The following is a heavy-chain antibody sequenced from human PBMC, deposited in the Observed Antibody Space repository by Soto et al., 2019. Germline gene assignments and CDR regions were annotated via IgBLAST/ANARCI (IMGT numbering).Heavy chain of an antibody. Sequence: QVQLVQSGAEVKKPGASVKVSCKASGYTFTSYYVHWVRQAPGQGLEWMGIIHPSGAVTNYAQKFQGRVTMTRDTSTSTVYMDLSSLRSEDTAVYYCTADPANEENDAFDVWGQGTMVTVSS. J-gene: IGHJ3*01. D-gene: IGHD1-1*01. CDR2: IHPSGAVT. CDR1: GYTFTSYY. V-gene: IGHV1-46*03. CDR3: TADPANEENDAFDV.